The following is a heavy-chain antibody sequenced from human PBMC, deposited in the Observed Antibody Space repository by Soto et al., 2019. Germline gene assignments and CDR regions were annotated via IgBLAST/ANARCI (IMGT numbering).Heavy chain of an antibody. J-gene: IGHJ4*02. V-gene: IGHV4-39*01. CDR3: ARLLLWFGEATHLFDY. D-gene: IGHD3-10*01. CDR1: GGSISSSSYY. Sequence: QLQLQESGPGLVKPSATLSLTCTVSGGSISSSSYYWGWIRQPPGKGLEGVGSIYYSGSTYYNPSLKSRVTIAVDTSKNQFSLKLSSVTAADTAVYYCARLLLWFGEATHLFDYWGQGTLVTVSS. CDR2: IYYSGST.